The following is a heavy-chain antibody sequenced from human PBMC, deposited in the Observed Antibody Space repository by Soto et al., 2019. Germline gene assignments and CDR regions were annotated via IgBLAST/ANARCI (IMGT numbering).Heavy chain of an antibody. Sequence: QVQLLQSGAEVKKPGSSVRVSCEASGGTFRTYAISWVRQAPGQGLEWMGEIIPIFGTVNYAQKFQGRVTITADESTTTVYMDLRRLRSEDTAVYYCAKGAVAGTPTSYYYYGMAVWGQGTTVTVSS. CDR1: GGTFRTYA. CDR3: AKGAVAGTPTSYYYYGMAV. J-gene: IGHJ6*02. V-gene: IGHV1-69*12. D-gene: IGHD6-19*01. CDR2: IIPIFGTV.